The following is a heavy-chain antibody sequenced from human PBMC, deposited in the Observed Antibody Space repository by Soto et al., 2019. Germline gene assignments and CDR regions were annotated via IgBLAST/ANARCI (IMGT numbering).Heavy chain of an antibody. V-gene: IGHV4-4*07. CDR1: GGSISIYY. D-gene: IGHD3-22*01. Sequence: PSETLSLTCTVSGGSISIYYWSWMRHPAGKGLEWIGRIYTSGSTNYNPSLKSRVTMSVDTSKNQFSLKLSSVTAADTAVYYCARESSGYPYYYGMDVWGQGTTVTVSS. CDR3: ARESSGYPYYYGMDV. CDR2: IYTSGST. J-gene: IGHJ6*02.